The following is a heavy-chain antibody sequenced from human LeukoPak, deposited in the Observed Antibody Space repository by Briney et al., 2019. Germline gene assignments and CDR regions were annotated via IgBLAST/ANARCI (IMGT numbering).Heavy chain of an antibody. D-gene: IGHD4/OR15-4a*01. J-gene: IGHJ4*02. CDR3: ARGARGAYFDY. V-gene: IGHV3-7*02. CDR2: IKQDGSEK. Sequence: PGGSLRLSCAASGFTFSSYWMSWVRQAPGKGLEWVANIKQDGSEKYHVDSVKGRFTNSRDNAKNSLYLQMNSLRADDTAVYYCARGARGAYFDYWGQGTLVTVSS. CDR1: GFTFSSYW.